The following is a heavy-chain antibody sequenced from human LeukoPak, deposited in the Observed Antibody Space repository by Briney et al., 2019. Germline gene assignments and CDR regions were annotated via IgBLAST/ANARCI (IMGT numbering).Heavy chain of an antibody. D-gene: IGHD6-13*01. CDR2: ISGGGGTT. V-gene: IGHV3-23*01. J-gene: IGHJ4*02. CDR1: GFTFNTYA. CDR3: AKYSRPPSIDY. Sequence: GGSLRLSCAASGFTFNTYAMSWVRQAPGKGLEWVSAISGGGGTTYYADSVKGRFTISRDNSKNTLYLQMNSLRAEDTAVYYCAKYSRPPSIDYWGQGTLVTVPS.